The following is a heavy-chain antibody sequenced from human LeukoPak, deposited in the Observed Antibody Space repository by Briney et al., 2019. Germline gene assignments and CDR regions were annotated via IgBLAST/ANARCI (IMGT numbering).Heavy chain of an antibody. CDR2: ISIGGDT. D-gene: IGHD2/OR15-2a*01. CDR1: GFVVTANY. V-gene: IGHV3-53*01. CDR3: ALLSGGTFDY. Sequence: PGGSLRLSCAGSGFVVTANYLAWARQAPGEGLERVSTISIGGDTYYGDSVKGRSAISRDESTNTLSLHLDSLRVEDMGVYYCALLSGGTFDYWGQGTQVTVAS. J-gene: IGHJ4*02.